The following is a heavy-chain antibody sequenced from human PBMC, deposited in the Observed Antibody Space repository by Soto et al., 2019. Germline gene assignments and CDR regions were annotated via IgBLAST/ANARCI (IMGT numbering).Heavy chain of an antibody. J-gene: IGHJ6*02. Sequence: GGSLRLSCAASGFTFSSYAMSWVRQAPGKGLEWVSAISGSDGSTYYADSVKGRFTISRDNSKNTLYLQMNGLRAEDTAVYYCAKDQNIQLWPRYYYYGMDVWGQGTTVTVSS. CDR1: GFTFSSYA. CDR2: ISGSDGST. CDR3: AKDQNIQLWPRYYYYGMDV. V-gene: IGHV3-23*01. D-gene: IGHD5-18*01.